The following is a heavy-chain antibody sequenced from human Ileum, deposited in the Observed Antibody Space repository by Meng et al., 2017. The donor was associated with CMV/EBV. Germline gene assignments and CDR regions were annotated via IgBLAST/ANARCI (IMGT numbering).Heavy chain of an antibody. CDR2: IFFSGTT. J-gene: IGHJ5*02. CDR1: GASISSGDYY. CDR3: ARFRIAALGNLFDP. D-gene: IGHD6-13*01. V-gene: IGHV4-30-4*08. Sequence: QGQLLESGPGLVKPSQTLSLSCTVSGASISSGDYYWSWIRQPPGKGLEWIGYIFFSGTTYYNPSLNNRVIISIDTPRNQFSLKVDSVTAADTAVYYCARFRIAALGNLFDPWGHGTLVTVSS.